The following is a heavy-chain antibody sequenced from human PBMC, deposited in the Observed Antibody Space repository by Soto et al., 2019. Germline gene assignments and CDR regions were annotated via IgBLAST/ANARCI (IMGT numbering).Heavy chain of an antibody. Sequence: GGSLRLSCAASGFTFSSYAMSWVRQAPGKGLEWVSAISGSGGSTYYADSVKGRFTISRDNSKNTLYLQMNSLRAEDTAVYYCAKAYYDFWSGYSADWFDPWGQGSLVTVSS. CDR2: ISGSGGST. V-gene: IGHV3-23*01. J-gene: IGHJ5*02. CDR1: GFTFSSYA. CDR3: AKAYYDFWSGYSADWFDP. D-gene: IGHD3-3*01.